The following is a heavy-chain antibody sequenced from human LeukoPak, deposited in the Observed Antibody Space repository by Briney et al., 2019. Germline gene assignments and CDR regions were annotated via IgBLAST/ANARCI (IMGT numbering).Heavy chain of an antibody. Sequence: PGGSLRLSCAASGFTFSSYDMHWVRQATGKGLEWVSAIGTAGDTYYPGSVKGRFTISRENAKNSLYLQMNSLRAGDTAAYYCARGAYDSSGPQGIDYWGQGTLVTVSS. J-gene: IGHJ4*02. V-gene: IGHV3-13*01. D-gene: IGHD3-22*01. CDR1: GFTFSSYD. CDR3: ARGAYDSSGPQGIDY. CDR2: IGTAGDT.